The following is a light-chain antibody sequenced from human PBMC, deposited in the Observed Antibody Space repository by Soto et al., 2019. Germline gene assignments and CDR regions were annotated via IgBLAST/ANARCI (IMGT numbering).Light chain of an antibody. V-gene: IGKV3-20*01. CDR1: QSVDSAF. Sequence: EIVLTQSPGSLSLSLGEKATLSCRASQSVDSAFFAWYQQKPGQPPRLLMYGASRRATGIPDRFSGSGSGTDFTLTISRLEPEDFAVYYCQQYASSLTFGQGTKVEI. J-gene: IGKJ1*01. CDR3: QQYASSLT. CDR2: GAS.